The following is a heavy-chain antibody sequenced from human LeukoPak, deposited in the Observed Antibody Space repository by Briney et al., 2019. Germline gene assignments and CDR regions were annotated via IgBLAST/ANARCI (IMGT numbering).Heavy chain of an antibody. CDR1: GYSISRGYY. Sequence: SETLSLTCTVSGYSISRGYYWGWIRQPPGKGLEWIGSVHHTGSTYYNPSLRSRVSISVDKSTNHISLEVTSVTAADTAVYYCARDWGFGDSEDWFDPWGQGTLVTVSS. D-gene: IGHD3-10*01. V-gene: IGHV4-38-2*02. J-gene: IGHJ5*02. CDR2: VHHTGST. CDR3: ARDWGFGDSEDWFDP.